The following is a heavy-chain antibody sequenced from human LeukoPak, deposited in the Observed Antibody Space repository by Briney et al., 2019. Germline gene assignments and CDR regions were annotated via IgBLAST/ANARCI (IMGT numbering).Heavy chain of an antibody. CDR1: GFTFSSYW. Sequence: PGGSLRLSCAASGFTFSSYWMSWVRQAPGKGLEWVANIKQDGSEKYYVDSVKGRFTISRDNSKNTLYLQMNSLRAEDTAVYYCAKRITYYYDSSGSYYFDYWGQGTLVTVSS. CDR3: AKRITYYYDSSGSYYFDY. CDR2: IKQDGSEK. V-gene: IGHV3-7*03. J-gene: IGHJ4*02. D-gene: IGHD3-22*01.